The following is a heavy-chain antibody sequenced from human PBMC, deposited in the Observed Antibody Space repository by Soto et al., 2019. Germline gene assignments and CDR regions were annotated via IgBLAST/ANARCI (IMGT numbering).Heavy chain of an antibody. V-gene: IGHV3-33*01. CDR3: AREGIVGGVGFDY. CDR2: IWYDGSNK. D-gene: IGHD3-22*01. CDR1: GFTFSSYG. Sequence: QVQLVESGGGVVQPGRSLRLSCAASGFTFSSYGMHWVRQAPGKGLEWVAVIWYDGSNKYYADSVKGRFTISRDNSKNPLYLHMNSLRAADTAVYYCAREGIVGGVGFDYWGQGTLVTVSS. J-gene: IGHJ4*02.